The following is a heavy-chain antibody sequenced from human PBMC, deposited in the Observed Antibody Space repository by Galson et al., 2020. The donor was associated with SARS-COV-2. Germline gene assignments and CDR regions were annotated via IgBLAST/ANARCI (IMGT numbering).Heavy chain of an antibody. CDR3: VRGHIAIIPLNMDV. CDR2: FFPNVRT. J-gene: IGHJ6*02. CDR1: GDSVNSDSYY. Sequence: SETLSLTCSVTGDSVNSDSYYWSWIRQSPGRGLELIGHFFPNVRTNYNSSLKTRVTISINTPKNQLSLKLRSVSAADTALYFCVRGHIAIIPLNMDVWGQGTAVTVSS. V-gene: IGHV4-61*01. D-gene: IGHD3-9*01.